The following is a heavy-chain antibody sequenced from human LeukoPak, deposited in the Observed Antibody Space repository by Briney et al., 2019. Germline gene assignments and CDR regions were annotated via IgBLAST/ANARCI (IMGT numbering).Heavy chain of an antibody. CDR2: ICYSGST. J-gene: IGHJ4*02. CDR3: ARGGGSWNY. CDR1: GGSISSSTYC. Sequence: PSETLSLTCSVSGGSISSSTYCWGWIRQPPGKGLEWIGTICYSGSTFYNPSLKSRVTISVDTSKNQFSLKLSSVTAADTAVYYCARGGGSWNYWGQGTLVTVSS. V-gene: IGHV4-39*07. D-gene: IGHD2-15*01.